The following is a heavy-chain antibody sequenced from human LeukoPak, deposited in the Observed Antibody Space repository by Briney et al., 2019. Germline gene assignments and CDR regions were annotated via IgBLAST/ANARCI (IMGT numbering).Heavy chain of an antibody. V-gene: IGHV4-4*08. CDR3: ARGFREWLTPFDY. CDR1: GEAFSRSY. Sequence: SETLSLTCGVYGEAFSRSYWSWIRQAPEKGLEWIGYVYFSGSANYSPSLKTRVTISLDTSKNHFSLKLNSVTAADTAVYYCARGFREWLTPFDYWGQGILVTVSS. D-gene: IGHD3-3*01. CDR2: VYFSGSA. J-gene: IGHJ4*02.